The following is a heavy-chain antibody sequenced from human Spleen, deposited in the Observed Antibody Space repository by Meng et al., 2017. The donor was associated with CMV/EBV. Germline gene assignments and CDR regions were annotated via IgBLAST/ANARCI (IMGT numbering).Heavy chain of an antibody. CDR2: INWNGGST. Sequence: GESLKISCAASGFTFDDYGMSWVRQAPGKGLEWVSGINWNGGSTGYADSVKGRFTISRDNAKNSLYLQMNSLRAEDTALYYCTTVGGFYYYYYGMDVWGQGTTVTVSS. CDR3: TTVGGFYYYYYGMDV. CDR1: GFTFDDYG. J-gene: IGHJ6*02. V-gene: IGHV3-20*04. D-gene: IGHD2-15*01.